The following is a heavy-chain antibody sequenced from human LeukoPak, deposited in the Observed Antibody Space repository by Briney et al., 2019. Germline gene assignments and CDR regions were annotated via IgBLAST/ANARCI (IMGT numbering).Heavy chain of an antibody. CDR2: ISRGGST. D-gene: IGHD4-17*01. CDR1: GESFSAYF. V-gene: IGHV4-34*01. J-gene: IGHJ4*02. Sequence: SETLSLTCAVYGESFSAYFWTWIRQPPGKGLEWIGKISRGGSTNYSPSLKSRVTISLDTSKNQVSLTLSSVTAADTAMYYCGVSTTRATTRTIDYWGQGTLVTVSS. CDR3: GVSTTRATTRTIDY.